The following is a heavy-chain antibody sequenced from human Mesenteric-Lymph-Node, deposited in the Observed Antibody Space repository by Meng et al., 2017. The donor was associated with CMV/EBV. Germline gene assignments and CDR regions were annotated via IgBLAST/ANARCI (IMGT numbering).Heavy chain of an antibody. Sequence: SVNVSCQASGYTFTNHGITWVRQAPGQGLEWMGWISAHTANTKYAQVLQGRATMSTDTTTNTAYMELRSLRFDDTDVYYCARMGTVFGMVHRYSDGMDVWGQGTTVTVSS. CDR2: ISAHTANT. D-gene: IGHD3-3*01. V-gene: IGHV1-18*01. J-gene: IGHJ6*02. CDR1: GYTFTNHG. CDR3: ARMGTVFGMVHRYSDGMDV.